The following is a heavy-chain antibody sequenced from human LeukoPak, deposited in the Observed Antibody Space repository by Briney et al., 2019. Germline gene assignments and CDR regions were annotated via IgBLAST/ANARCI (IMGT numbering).Heavy chain of an antibody. CDR1: GFTFSSYA. CDR2: ISYDGSNK. V-gene: IGHV3-30-3*01. CDR3: ARKGTTLTTGAFH. D-gene: IGHD4-17*01. Sequence: GRSLRLSCAASGFTFSSYAMHWVRQAPGKGLEWVAVISYDGSNKYYADSVKGRFTISRDNAKNSLYLQMNSLRAEDTAVYYCARKGTTLTTGAFHWGQGTLVTVSS. J-gene: IGHJ4*02.